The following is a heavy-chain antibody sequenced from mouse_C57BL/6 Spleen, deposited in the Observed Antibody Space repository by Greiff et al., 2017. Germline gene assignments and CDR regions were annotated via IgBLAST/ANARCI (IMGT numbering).Heavy chain of an antibody. CDR3: ARDGGSSYGYFDD. Sequence: EVQLVESGGGLVKPGGSLKLSCAASGFTFSSYTMSWVRQTPEKRLEWVATISGGGGNTYYPDSVKGRFTISRDNAKSTLYLQMSSVRSEDTSLYYCARDGGSSYGYFDDWGTGTTVTVYS. D-gene: IGHD1-1*01. J-gene: IGHJ1*03. V-gene: IGHV5-9*01. CDR2: ISGGGGNT. CDR1: GFTFSSYT.